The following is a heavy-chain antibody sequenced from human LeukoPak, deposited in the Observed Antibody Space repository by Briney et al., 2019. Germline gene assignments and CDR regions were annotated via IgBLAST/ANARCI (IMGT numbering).Heavy chain of an antibody. J-gene: IGHJ4*02. Sequence: GGSLRLSCAASGFIFSDYYMSWIRQAPGKGLEWVSYISSSGSIIYYADSVKGRFTISRDDAQNSLTLQMNSLRVEDTAVYYCARDYLPGNPDPTFDYWGQGTLVTVSS. V-gene: IGHV3-11*04. CDR1: GFIFSDYY. D-gene: IGHD1-14*01. CDR3: ARDYLPGNPDPTFDY. CDR2: ISSSGSII.